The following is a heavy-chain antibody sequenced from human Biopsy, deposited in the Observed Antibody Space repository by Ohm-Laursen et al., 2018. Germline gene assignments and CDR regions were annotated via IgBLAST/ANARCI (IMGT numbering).Heavy chain of an antibody. D-gene: IGHD3-3*01. Sequence: ASVKVSCKVSGYTFTTYGISWVRQAPGQGLEWMGWISPYNGNTDSAQKVQGRVTMTTDTSTGTVYMELRSLRSDDTAVYYCARDRRTISGVLTDFDYWGQGTLVTVSS. CDR3: ARDRRTISGVLTDFDY. V-gene: IGHV1-18*01. CDR2: ISPYNGNT. CDR1: GYTFTTYG. J-gene: IGHJ4*02.